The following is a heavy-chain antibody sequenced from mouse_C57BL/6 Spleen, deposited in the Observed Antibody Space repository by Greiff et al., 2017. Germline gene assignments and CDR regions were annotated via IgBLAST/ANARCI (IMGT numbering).Heavy chain of an antibody. D-gene: IGHD1-1*01. J-gene: IGHJ1*03. Sequence: VQLQQSGAELAKPGASVKLSCKASGYTFTSYWMHWVKQRPGQGLEWIGYINPSSGYTKYNQKFKDKATLTADKSSSTAYMQLSSLTYEDSAVYDCTTTVGAIFDVWGKGTTLTVSS. CDR1: GYTFTSYW. CDR3: TTTVGAIFDV. CDR2: INPSSGYT. V-gene: IGHV1-7*01.